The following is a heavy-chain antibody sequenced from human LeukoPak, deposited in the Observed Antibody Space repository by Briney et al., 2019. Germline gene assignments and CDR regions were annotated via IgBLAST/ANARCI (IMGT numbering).Heavy chain of an antibody. CDR1: GGTFSSYA. CDR3: ARGGYYYGRFDY. D-gene: IGHD3-22*01. V-gene: IGHV1-69*05. CDR2: IIPIFGTA. J-gene: IGHJ4*02. Sequence: GASVKVSCKASGGTFSSYAISWVRQAPGQGLEWTGGIIPIFGTANYAQKFQGRVTITTDESTSTAYMELSSPRSEDTAVYYCARGGYYYGRFDYWGQGTLVTVSS.